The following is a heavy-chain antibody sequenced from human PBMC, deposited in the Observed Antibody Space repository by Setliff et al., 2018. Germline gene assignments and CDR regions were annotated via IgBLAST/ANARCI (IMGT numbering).Heavy chain of an antibody. D-gene: IGHD6-13*01. J-gene: IGHJ4*02. V-gene: IGHV1-69*05. CDR1: GGTFSSYA. CDR3: ARSTGYSSRFDY. Sequence: SVKVSCKASGGTFSSYAISWVRQAPGQGLEWMGGIIPIFGTANYAQKFQGRVTITTDESTSTAYMELSSLRSEDTAEYYCARSTGYSSRFDYWGQGTLVTVSS. CDR2: IIPIFGTA.